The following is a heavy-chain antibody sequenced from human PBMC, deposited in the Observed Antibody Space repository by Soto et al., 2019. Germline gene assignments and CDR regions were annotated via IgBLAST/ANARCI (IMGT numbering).Heavy chain of an antibody. CDR2: IYYSGNT. CDR1: GGPISRNSYY. CDR3: ARHKTDYAIPNWFDP. J-gene: IGHJ5*02. Sequence: PSETLSLTCTVSGGPISRNSYYWGWIRQPPGKGLEWIGSIYYSGNTYYNPSLKSRVTISVDTSKNQFSLKLSSVAAADTAVYYCARHKTDYAIPNWFDPWGQGTLVTVSS. D-gene: IGHD4-17*01. V-gene: IGHV4-39*01.